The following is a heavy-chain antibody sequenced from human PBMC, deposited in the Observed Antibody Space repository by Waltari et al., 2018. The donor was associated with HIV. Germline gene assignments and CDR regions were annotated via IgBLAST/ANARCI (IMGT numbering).Heavy chain of an antibody. D-gene: IGHD2-15*01. Sequence: LVQSGGGEVPEGGSLLLSCSGSGFDFSRFSLNWVRQTPRRGLGWVAYLRRDTYDANDLASVRGRFTISRDNARSSAFLEMTGLRVEDTATYYCVRDDPGYVPIDYWGQVSQVSVS. CDR3: VRDDPGYVPIDY. J-gene: IGHJ4*02. V-gene: IGHV3-21*04. CDR1: GFDFSRFS. CDR2: LRRDTYDA.